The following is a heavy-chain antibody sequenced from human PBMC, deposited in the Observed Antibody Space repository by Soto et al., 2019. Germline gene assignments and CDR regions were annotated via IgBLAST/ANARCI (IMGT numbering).Heavy chain of an antibody. J-gene: IGHJ4*02. CDR1: GYTFTGHH. D-gene: IGHD1-26*01. Sequence: QVQLVQTGAEVKKPGASVKVSCKASGYTFTGHHVHWVRQAPGRGPEWMGFINPYSGDTKYEQKFQGRVTMTRDTPISTAYMELRRLRSDDMAVYYCARGGWEPRDHFAQWGQGTLVTVSS. CDR3: ARGGWEPRDHFAQ. V-gene: IGHV1-2*02. CDR2: INPYSGDT.